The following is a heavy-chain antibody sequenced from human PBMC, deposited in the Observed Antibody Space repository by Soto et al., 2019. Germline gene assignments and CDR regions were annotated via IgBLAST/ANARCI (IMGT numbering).Heavy chain of an antibody. J-gene: IGHJ3*02. CDR2: IPNTENKK. CDR1: GFTFSSYG. D-gene: IGHD3-10*01. V-gene: IGHV3-30-3*01. Sequence: GGSLRLSCVASGFTFSSYGMHWVRQAPGKGLEWVAVIPNTENKKYYADSVKGRFTISRDNSQNTLFLQMDSLMSEDTAMYYCARTEGGRVRGALDIWGQGTMVTVSS. CDR3: ARTEGGRVRGALDI.